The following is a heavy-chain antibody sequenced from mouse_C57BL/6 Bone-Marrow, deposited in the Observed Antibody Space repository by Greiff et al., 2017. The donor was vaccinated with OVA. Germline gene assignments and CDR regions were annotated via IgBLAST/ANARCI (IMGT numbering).Heavy chain of an antibody. CDR2: IHPNSGST. V-gene: IGHV1-64*01. CDR1: GYTFTSYW. J-gene: IGHJ2*01. Sequence: QVQLQQPGAELVKPGASVKLSCKASGYTFTSYWMHWVKQRPGQGLEWIGMIHPNSGSTNYNEKFKSKATLTVDKSSSTASMQLSSLTSEYSAVDYCARYGNLYYFDYWGQGTTLTVSS. CDR3: ARYGNLYYFDY. D-gene: IGHD2-1*01.